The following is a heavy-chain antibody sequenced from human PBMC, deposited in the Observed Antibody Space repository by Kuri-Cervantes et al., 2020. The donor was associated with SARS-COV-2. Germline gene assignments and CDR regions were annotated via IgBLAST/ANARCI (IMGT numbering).Heavy chain of an antibody. J-gene: IGHJ6*03. V-gene: IGHV5-51*01. CDR1: GYSFTSYW. D-gene: IGHD6-6*01. CDR2: IYPGDSDT. Sequence: GESLKIPCKGSGYSFTSYWIGWVRKMPGKGLEWLGIIYPGDSDTRYSTSYQGHVTIPADKSISTAYQQWSSLKASDTAMYYCARHEYSSHHGNPDYYYYYMDVWGKGTTVTVSS. CDR3: ARHEYSSHHGNPDYYYYYMDV.